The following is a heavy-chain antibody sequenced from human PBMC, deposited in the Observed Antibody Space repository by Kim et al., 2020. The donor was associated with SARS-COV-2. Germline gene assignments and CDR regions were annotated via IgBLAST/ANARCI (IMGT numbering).Heavy chain of an antibody. CDR3: AGAYSSGWYPSRYYYYGMHV. D-gene: IGHD6-19*01. Sequence: GGSLRLSCAASGFTFSSYDMHWVRQATGKGLEWVSAIGTAGDTYYPGSVKGRFTISRENAKNSLYLQMNSLRAGDTAVYYCAGAYSSGWYPSRYYYYGMHVWGQGTTVTVSS. J-gene: IGHJ6*02. V-gene: IGHV3-13*04. CDR1: GFTFSSYD. CDR2: IGTAGDT.